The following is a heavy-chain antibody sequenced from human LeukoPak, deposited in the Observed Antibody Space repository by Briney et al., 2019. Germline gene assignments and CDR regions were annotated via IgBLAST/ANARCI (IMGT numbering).Heavy chain of an antibody. CDR3: ARSWDVPNAFDI. CDR2: VYNSGDT. V-gene: IGHV4-59*08. CDR1: GGSTSSDY. D-gene: IGHD1-26*01. J-gene: IGHJ3*02. Sequence: PSETLSLTCTVSGGSTSSDYWSWIRQSPGKGLEWVGYVYNSGDTGKNPSLKSRVTILLDTSKNQCSLKLTSVSAADTAVYYCARSWDVPNAFDIWGQGTMVTVSS.